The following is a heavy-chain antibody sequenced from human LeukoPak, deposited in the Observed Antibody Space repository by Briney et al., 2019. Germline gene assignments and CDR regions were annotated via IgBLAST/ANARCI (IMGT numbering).Heavy chain of an antibody. CDR2: ISSSSSTI. J-gene: IGHJ6*02. D-gene: IGHD1-26*01. V-gene: IGHV3-48*01. CDR3: ARDLRSGGGRTYYYYGMDV. CDR1: GFTFSSYS. Sequence: PGGSLRLSCAASGFTFSSYSMNWVRQAPGKGLEWVSYISSSSSTIYYADSVKGRFTISRDNAKNSLYLQMNSLRAEDTAVYYCARDLRSGGGRTYYYYGMDVWGQGTTVTVSS.